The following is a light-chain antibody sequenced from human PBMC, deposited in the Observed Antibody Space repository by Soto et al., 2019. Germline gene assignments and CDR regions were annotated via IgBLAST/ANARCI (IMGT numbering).Light chain of an antibody. Sequence: QSALTQPASVSGSPGQSITISCTGTSSDVVTYNLVSWYQQHPGKAPKLIIYEVSKRPPGVSNRFSGSKSGNTASLTISGLQAEDEADYICCSHAGSGTFEWLFGGGTKLTVL. CDR1: SSDVVTYNL. CDR3: CSHAGSGTFEWL. CDR2: EVS. V-gene: IGLV2-23*02. J-gene: IGLJ3*02.